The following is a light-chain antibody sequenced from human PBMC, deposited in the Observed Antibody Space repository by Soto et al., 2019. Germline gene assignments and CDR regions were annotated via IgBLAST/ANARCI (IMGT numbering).Light chain of an antibody. J-gene: IGKJ1*01. CDR3: QQYNSYPWT. CDR1: QSISSW. CDR2: KAS. Sequence: DIQMNQSPSTLSASVGDRVTITCRASQSISSWLAWYQQKPGKAPKLLIYKASSLESGVPSRFSGSGSGTEFTLTIGSLQPDEIATYYCQQYNSYPWTFGQGTKVEIK. V-gene: IGKV1-5*03.